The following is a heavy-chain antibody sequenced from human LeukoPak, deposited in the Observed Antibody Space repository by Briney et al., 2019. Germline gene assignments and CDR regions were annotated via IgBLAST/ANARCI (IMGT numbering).Heavy chain of an antibody. CDR3: ARDVYYGSGSPRLDY. V-gene: IGHV3-48*01. J-gene: IGHJ4*02. Sequence: GGSLRLSCEASGFTFTTYSMTWVRQVPGKGLESVSYMSRSGDIIYYADSVKGRFTISRDNAKNSLYLQMNSLRAEDTAVYYCARDVYYGSGSPRLDYWGQGTLVTVSS. CDR1: GFTFTTYS. D-gene: IGHD3-10*01. CDR2: MSRSGDII.